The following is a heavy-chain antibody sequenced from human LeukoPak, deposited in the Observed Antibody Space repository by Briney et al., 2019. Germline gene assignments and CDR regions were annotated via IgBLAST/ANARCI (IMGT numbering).Heavy chain of an antibody. CDR2: MNPNSGNT. J-gene: IGHJ5*02. Sequence: ASVKVSCKASGYTFTSYGISWLRQAPGQGLEWMGWMNPNSGNTGYAQKFQGRVTMTRNTSISTAYMELSSLRSEDTAVYYCARAIISYGSGSYYLDPWGQGTLVTVSS. CDR1: GYTFTSYG. D-gene: IGHD3-10*01. CDR3: ARAIISYGSGSYYLDP. V-gene: IGHV1-8*02.